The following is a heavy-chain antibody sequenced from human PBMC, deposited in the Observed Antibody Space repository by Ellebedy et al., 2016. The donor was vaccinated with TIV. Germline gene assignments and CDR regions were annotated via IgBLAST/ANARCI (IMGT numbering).Heavy chain of an antibody. Sequence: GESLKISCKGSGYSFTSYWIGWVRQMPGKGLEWMGIISPGGSDTRYSPSFQGQVTISADKSISTAYLQWSSLKASDTAMYYCAAAGTNYYYGMDVWGQGTTVTVSS. CDR3: AAAGTNYYYGMDV. J-gene: IGHJ6*02. V-gene: IGHV5-51*01. CDR1: GYSFTSYW. D-gene: IGHD6-13*01. CDR2: ISPGGSDT.